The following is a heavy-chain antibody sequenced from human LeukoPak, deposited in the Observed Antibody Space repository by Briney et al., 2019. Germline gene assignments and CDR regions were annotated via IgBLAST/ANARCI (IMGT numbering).Heavy chain of an antibody. Sequence: SETLSLTCIVSGGSISNYYWSWIRQPPGKGLEWIGYIYYSGSTNYNPSLKSRVTISVDTSKNRFSLKLSSVTAADTAVYYCASAVAGTKYDAFDIWGQGTMVTVSS. D-gene: IGHD6-19*01. J-gene: IGHJ3*02. CDR3: ASAVAGTKYDAFDI. CDR1: GGSISNYY. CDR2: IYYSGST. V-gene: IGHV4-59*01.